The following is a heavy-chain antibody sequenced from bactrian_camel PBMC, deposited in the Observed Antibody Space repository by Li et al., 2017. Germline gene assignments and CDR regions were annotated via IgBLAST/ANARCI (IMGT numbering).Heavy chain of an antibody. CDR2: IYTSGSVT. D-gene: IGHD3*01. J-gene: IGHJ4*01. Sequence: HVQLVESGGGSVQAGGSLRLACVVSVLSWNSNYVAWFRQAPGKEREGVAAIYTSGSVTYYADSVKGRFAISQDNAENTLYLEMSSLKPEDTAMYYCAADVWVMANARLGHREYKYWGRGTQVTVS. V-gene: IGHV3-2*01. CDR1: VLSWNSNY. CDR3: AADVWVMANARLGHREYKY.